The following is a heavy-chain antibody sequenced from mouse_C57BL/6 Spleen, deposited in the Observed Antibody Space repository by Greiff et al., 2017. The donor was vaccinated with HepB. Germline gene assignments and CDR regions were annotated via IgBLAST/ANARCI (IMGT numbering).Heavy chain of an antibody. CDR3: ATGTTVVATKFAY. V-gene: IGHV1-50*01. D-gene: IGHD1-1*01. CDR1: GYTFTSYW. Sequence: VQLQQPGAELVKPGASVKLSCKASGYTFTSYWMQWVKQRPGQGLEWIGEIDPSDSYTNYNQKFKGKATLTVDTSSSTAYMQLSSLTSEDSAVYYCATGTTVVATKFAYRGQGTLVTVSA. CDR2: IDPSDSYT. J-gene: IGHJ3*01.